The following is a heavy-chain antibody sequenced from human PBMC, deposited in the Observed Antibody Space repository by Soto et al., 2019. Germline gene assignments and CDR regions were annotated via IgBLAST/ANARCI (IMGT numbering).Heavy chain of an antibody. V-gene: IGHV3-30*03. CDR1: GFTFSNYG. CDR3: ARDAPPLAYYYDHNRFDP. J-gene: IGHJ5*02. CDR2: ISYDGSSK. Sequence: PGGSLRLSCAASGFTFSNYGMYWVRQAPGKGLEWVAFISYDGSSKFYADPMKGRHTISRDNSKNTLYLQMNSLRDEDTAVYYCARDAPPLAYYYDHNRFDPWGQGTLVTVSS. D-gene: IGHD3-22*01.